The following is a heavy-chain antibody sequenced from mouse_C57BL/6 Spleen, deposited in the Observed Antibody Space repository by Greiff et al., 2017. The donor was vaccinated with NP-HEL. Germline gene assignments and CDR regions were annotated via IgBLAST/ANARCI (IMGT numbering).Heavy chain of an antibody. V-gene: IGHV1-82*01. CDR3: ARSTVVNWYFDV. D-gene: IGHD1-1*01. Sequence: VQLQQSGPELVKPGASVKISCKASGYAFSSSWMNWVKQRPGKGLEWIGRIYPGDGDTNYNGKFKGKATLTADKSSSTAYMQISSLTSEDSAVYFCARSTVVNWYFDVWGTGTTVTVSS. CDR2: IYPGDGDT. J-gene: IGHJ1*03. CDR1: GYAFSSSW.